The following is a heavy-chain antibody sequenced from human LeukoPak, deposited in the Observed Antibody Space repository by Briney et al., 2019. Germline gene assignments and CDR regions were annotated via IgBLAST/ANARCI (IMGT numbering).Heavy chain of an antibody. CDR3: AKYDSSGYAFDS. CDR1: GFTFSSYA. D-gene: IGHD3-22*01. CDR2: ISGSGDST. Sequence: PGGSLRLSCAASGFTFSSYAMSWVRQAPGKGLEWVSTISGSGDSTYYADSVKGRFTVSRDNSKNTLYLQMNSLRAEDTAVYYCAKYDSSGYAFDSWGQGTLVTVSS. V-gene: IGHV3-23*01. J-gene: IGHJ4*02.